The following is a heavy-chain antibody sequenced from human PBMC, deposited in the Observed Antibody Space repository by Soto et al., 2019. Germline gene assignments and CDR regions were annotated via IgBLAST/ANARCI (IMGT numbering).Heavy chain of an antibody. CDR3: ARDGGYSGYDIDY. CDR1: GFTRSSYS. Sequence: EVQLVESGGGLVQPGGSLRLSCVASGFTRSSYSMNWVRQAPGKGLDWVSYISRTSSAIYYADSVKGRFTISRDNANNSLFLQMNSLRDEDTAVYYCARDGGYSGYDIDYWGQGTLVTVSS. V-gene: IGHV3-48*02. CDR2: ISRTSSAI. J-gene: IGHJ4*02. D-gene: IGHD5-12*01.